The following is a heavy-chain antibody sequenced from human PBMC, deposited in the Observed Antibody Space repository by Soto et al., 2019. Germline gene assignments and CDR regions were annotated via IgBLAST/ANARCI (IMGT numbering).Heavy chain of an antibody. CDR3: VKRDHTLLTGNH. CDR1: GFIFNNYA. CDR2: ITSNSGKT. D-gene: IGHD3-9*01. Sequence: VGSLRLSCLTSGFIFNNYAMHWVRQAPGKGLEYVSAITSNSGKTYYADSVKGRFTISRDSSKNTVFLHMSSLRAEDTAVYYCVKRDHTLLTGNHWGQGTLVTVSS. J-gene: IGHJ5*02. V-gene: IGHV3-64D*06.